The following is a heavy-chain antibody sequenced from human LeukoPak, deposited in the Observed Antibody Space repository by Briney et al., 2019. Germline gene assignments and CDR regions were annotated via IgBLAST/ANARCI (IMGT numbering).Heavy chain of an antibody. CDR1: GYTFTSYG. CDR3: ARDVTTRIPRGPYYFDY. D-gene: IGHD3-22*01. Sequence: GASVKVSCKASGYTFTSYGISWVPQAPGQGLEWMGWLSAYKGNTNYAQKLQGRVTMTTDTSTSTAYMELRSLRSDDTAVYYCARDVTTRIPRGPYYFDYWGQGTLVTVSS. CDR2: LSAYKGNT. J-gene: IGHJ4*02. V-gene: IGHV1-18*01.